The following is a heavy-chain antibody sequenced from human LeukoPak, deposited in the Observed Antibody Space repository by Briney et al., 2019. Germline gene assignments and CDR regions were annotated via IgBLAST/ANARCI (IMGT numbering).Heavy chain of an antibody. CDR2: INPSGGST. D-gene: IGHD2-2*01. J-gene: IGHJ6*03. CDR3: ARENSAAIYYYYYMDV. Sequence: ASVKVSCKASGYTFTSYYMHWVRQAPGQGLECMGIINPSGGSTSYAQKFQGRVTMTRDMSTSTVYMELSSLRSEDTAVYYCARENSAAIYYYYYMDVWGKGTTVTVSS. CDR1: GYTFTSYY. V-gene: IGHV1-46*01.